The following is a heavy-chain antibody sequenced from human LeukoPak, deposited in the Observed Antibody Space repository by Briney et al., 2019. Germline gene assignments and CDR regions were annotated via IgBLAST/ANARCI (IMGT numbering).Heavy chain of an antibody. D-gene: IGHD4-17*01. J-gene: IGHJ6*03. Sequence: SETLSLTCTVSGGSISSYYWSWIRQPAGKGLEWIGRIYTSGSTNYNPSLKSRVTMSVDTSKNQFSLKLSSVTAADTAVYYCARDSKDGDYRGYYYYYMDVWGKGTTVTVSS. V-gene: IGHV4-4*07. CDR3: ARDSKDGDYRGYYYYYMDV. CDR2: IYTSGST. CDR1: GGSISSYY.